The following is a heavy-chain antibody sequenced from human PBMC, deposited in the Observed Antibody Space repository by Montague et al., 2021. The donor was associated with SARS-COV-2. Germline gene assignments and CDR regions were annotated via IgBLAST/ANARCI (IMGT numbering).Heavy chain of an antibody. V-gene: IGHV3-66*01. CDR1: GITVSSNY. J-gene: IGHJ6*02. CDR2: IYSGCST. Sequence: SRSLSCAASGITVSSNYMSWVRQAPGKGLEWVSVIYSGCSTYYADSVKGRFTISRDNSKNTLYLQMNSLRAEDTAVYYCARDLDTAGGMDVWGQGTTVTVSS. D-gene: IGHD5-18*01. CDR3: ARDLDTAGGMDV.